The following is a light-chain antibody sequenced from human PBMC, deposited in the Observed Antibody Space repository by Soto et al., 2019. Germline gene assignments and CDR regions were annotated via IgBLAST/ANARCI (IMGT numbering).Light chain of an antibody. CDR3: QTWGTGIRV. V-gene: IGLV4-69*01. CDR2: LNSDGSH. CDR1: SGHSNYA. Sequence: QSVLTQSPSASASLGASVKFTCTLSSGHSNYAIAWHQQQSAKGPRFLMKLNSDGSHNKGDGIPDRFSGSSSGAERYLTISSLQSEDEADYYCQTWGTGIRVFGGGTKLTVL. J-gene: IGLJ3*02.